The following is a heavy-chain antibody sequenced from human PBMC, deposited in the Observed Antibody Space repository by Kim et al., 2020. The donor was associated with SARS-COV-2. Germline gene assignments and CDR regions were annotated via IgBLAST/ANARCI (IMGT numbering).Heavy chain of an antibody. D-gene: IGHD1-1*01. CDR3: ARFRAGDWNDVGYFDY. CDR1: GFTVSSNY. J-gene: IGHJ4*02. V-gene: IGHV3-53*01. CDR2: IYSGGST. Sequence: GGSLRLSCAASGFTVSSNYMSWVRQAPGKGLEWVSVIYSGGSTYYADSVKGRFTISRDNSKNTLYLQMNSLRAEDTAVYYCARFRAGDWNDVGYFDYWGQGTLVTVSS.